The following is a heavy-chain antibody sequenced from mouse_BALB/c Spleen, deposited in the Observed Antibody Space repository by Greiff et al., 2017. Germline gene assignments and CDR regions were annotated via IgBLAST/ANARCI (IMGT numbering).Heavy chain of an antibody. CDR2: ISSGSSTI. CDR1: GFTFSSFG. CDR3: AREGTTAYYAMDY. Sequence: EVQLVESGGGLVQPGGSRKLSCAASGFTFSSFGMHWVRQAPEKGLEWVAYISSGSSTIYYADTVKGRFTISRDNPKNTLFLQMTSLRSEDTAMYYCAREGTTAYYAMDYWGQGTSVTVSS. D-gene: IGHD1-2*01. J-gene: IGHJ4*01. V-gene: IGHV5-17*02.